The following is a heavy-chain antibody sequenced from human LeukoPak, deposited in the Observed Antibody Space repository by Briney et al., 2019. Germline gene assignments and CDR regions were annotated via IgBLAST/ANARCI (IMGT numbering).Heavy chain of an antibody. CDR2: IYPGDSDT. D-gene: IGHD6-13*01. CDR1: GYSFTTYW. J-gene: IGHJ4*02. Sequence: GESLKISCKASGYSFTTYWIGWVRQMPGRALEWMGIIYPGDSDTRYSPSFQGQVTISADKSINTAYLQWSSLKASDTAMYYCARSGSSWSHLDYWGQGTRVTVSS. V-gene: IGHV5-51*01. CDR3: ARSGSSWSHLDY.